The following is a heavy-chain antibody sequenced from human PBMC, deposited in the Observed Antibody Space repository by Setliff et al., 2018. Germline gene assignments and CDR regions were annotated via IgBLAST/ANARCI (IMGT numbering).Heavy chain of an antibody. CDR1: GGSISSSNW. V-gene: IGHV4-4*02. Sequence: KTSETLSLTCAVSGGSISSSNWWSWVRQPPGKGLEWIGEIYHSGSTNYNPSLKSRVTISVDTSKNQFSLKLSSVTAADTAVYYCARGAGWCCDSSGYYYDYWGQGTLVTVSS. CDR2: IYHSGST. CDR3: ARGAGWCCDSSGYYYDY. D-gene: IGHD3-22*01. J-gene: IGHJ4*02.